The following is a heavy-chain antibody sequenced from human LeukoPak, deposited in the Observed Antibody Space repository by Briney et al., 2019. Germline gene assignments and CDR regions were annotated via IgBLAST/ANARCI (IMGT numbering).Heavy chain of an antibody. Sequence: ASVKVSCKASGGTFSSYAISWVRQAPGQGLEWMGRIIPIFGTANYAQKFQGRVTITADESTSTAYMELSSLRSEETAVYYCARGTVLRYFDWLLWDAFDIWGQGTMVTVSS. CDR1: GGTFSSYA. V-gene: IGHV1-69*13. CDR3: ARGTVLRYFDWLLWDAFDI. J-gene: IGHJ3*02. CDR2: IIPIFGTA. D-gene: IGHD3-9*01.